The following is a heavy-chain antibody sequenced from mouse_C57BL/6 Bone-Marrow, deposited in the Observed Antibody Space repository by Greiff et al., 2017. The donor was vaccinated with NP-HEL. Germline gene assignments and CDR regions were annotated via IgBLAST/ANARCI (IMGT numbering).Heavy chain of an antibody. CDR3: ARLDGYLYYFDY. J-gene: IGHJ2*01. CDR2: IYPGDGDT. Sequence: VQLVESGPELVKPGASVKISCKASGYAFSSSWMNWVKQRPGKGLEWIGRIYPGDGDTNYNGKFKGKATLTADKSSSTAYMQLSSLTSEDSAVYFCARLDGYLYYFDYWGQGTTLTVSS. V-gene: IGHV1-82*01. CDR1: GYAFSSSW. D-gene: IGHD2-3*01.